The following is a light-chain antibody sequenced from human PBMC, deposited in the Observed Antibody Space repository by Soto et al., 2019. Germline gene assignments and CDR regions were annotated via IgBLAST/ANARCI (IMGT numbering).Light chain of an antibody. Sequence: DIQMTQFPSSLSASVGDSVTITCRASQSVSTYLNWYQQKPGKAPKLLIYAASSLQSGVPSRFNGSGFGTDFTFVISSLQPEDLATYYCQQSYRAQWTFGQGTKVEIK. CDR3: QQSYRAQWT. J-gene: IGKJ1*01. CDR2: AAS. CDR1: QSVSTY. V-gene: IGKV1-39*01.